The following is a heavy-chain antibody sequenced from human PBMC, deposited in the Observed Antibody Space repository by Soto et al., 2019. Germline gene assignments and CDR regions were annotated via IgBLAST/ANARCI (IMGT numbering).Heavy chain of an antibody. CDR1: GGTFSSYA. Sequence: QVQLVQSGAEVKKPGSSVKVSCKASGGTFSSYAISWVRQAPGQGLEWMGGIIPIFGTANYAQKFQGRVTITADKSTSTAYMELSSLRSEDTAVYYCARIPDLLSWSGSETWFDPWGQGTLVTVSS. V-gene: IGHV1-69*06. D-gene: IGHD3-3*01. CDR2: IIPIFGTA. J-gene: IGHJ5*02. CDR3: ARIPDLLSWSGSETWFDP.